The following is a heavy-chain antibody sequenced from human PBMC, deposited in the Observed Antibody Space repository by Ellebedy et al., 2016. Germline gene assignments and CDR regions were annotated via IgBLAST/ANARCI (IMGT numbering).Heavy chain of an antibody. CDR2: INHSGST. V-gene: IGHV4-34*01. J-gene: IGHJ6*02. CDR1: GVSFSGYY. Sequence: SETLSLTXAVYGVSFSGYYWSWIRQPPGKGLEWIGEINHSGSTNYNPSLKSRVTISVDTSKNQISLRLTSVTDADTAIYYCAKKDGDGWGQGTTVTVSS. CDR3: AKKDGDG.